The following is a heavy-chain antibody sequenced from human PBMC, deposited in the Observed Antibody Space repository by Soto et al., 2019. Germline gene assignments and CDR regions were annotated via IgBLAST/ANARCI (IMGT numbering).Heavy chain of an antibody. CDR3: VRDERDSCRGGNCFDFDY. V-gene: IGHV1-18*04. CDR1: GYAFTSYG. Sequence: QVHLVQSGAEVKKPGASVKVSCKASGYAFTSYGMSWVRQAPGQGLEWMGWINTYNSDTNSAPRLQGRITMTTDTSTSTAYMDLRSLTSDDTAVYYCVRDERDSCRGGNCFDFDYWGQGTLVSVSS. CDR2: INTYNSDT. D-gene: IGHD2-15*01. J-gene: IGHJ4*02.